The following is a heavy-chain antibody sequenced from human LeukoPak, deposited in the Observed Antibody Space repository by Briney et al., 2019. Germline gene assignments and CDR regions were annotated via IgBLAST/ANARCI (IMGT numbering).Heavy chain of an antibody. CDR3: ARGAGAGYNLQPFDY. Sequence: PSETLSLTCAVSGGSISSSNWWSWVRQPPGKGLEWIGEIYHSGSTNYNPSLKSRVSISVDTSKNQFSLKLSSVTAADTAVYYCARGAGAGYNLQPFDYWGQGTLVTVSS. CDR2: IYHSGST. V-gene: IGHV4-4*02. D-gene: IGHD5-24*01. CDR1: GGSISSSNW. J-gene: IGHJ4*02.